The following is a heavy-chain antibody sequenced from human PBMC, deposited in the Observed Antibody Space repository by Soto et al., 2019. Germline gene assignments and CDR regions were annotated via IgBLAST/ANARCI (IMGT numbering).Heavy chain of an antibody. V-gene: IGHV4-39*01. CDR1: DGCISSRSYY. Sequence: SEPLSLTCPVSDGCISSRSYYCGWIRQPPGKGLEWIGSFYSGGYTYYNPSLKSRVTISVDTSKNQFSLKLSSVTAADTAVYYCARYGGSDAAFDIWGQGTMVTVSS. CDR2: FYSGGYT. D-gene: IGHD1-26*01. CDR3: ARYGGSDAAFDI. J-gene: IGHJ3*02.